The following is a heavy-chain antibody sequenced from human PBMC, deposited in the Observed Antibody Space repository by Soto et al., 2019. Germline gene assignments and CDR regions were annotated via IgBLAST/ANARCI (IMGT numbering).Heavy chain of an antibody. Sequence: XSVKVCCNASGYPFTSYGIIWVRQTPGQGLEWMGWISTYNGNTNYAQKLQGRVTMTTDTSTSTAYMELRSLRSDDTAVYYCARSYLDSSGHSDAFDICGQGTMVTVSS. V-gene: IGHV1-18*01. CDR1: GYPFTSYG. J-gene: IGHJ3*02. D-gene: IGHD3-22*01. CDR2: ISTYNGNT. CDR3: ARSYLDSSGHSDAFDI.